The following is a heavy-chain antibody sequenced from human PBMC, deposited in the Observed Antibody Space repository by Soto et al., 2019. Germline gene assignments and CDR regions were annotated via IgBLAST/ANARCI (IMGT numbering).Heavy chain of an antibody. D-gene: IGHD6-13*01. CDR1: GGSISSYY. V-gene: IGHV4-4*07. CDR3: ARVPYSSSWWFWFDP. J-gene: IGHJ5*02. Sequence: SETLSLTCTVSGGSISSYYWSWIRQPAGKGLEWIGRIYTSGSTNYNPSLKSRVTMSVDTFKNQFSLKLSSVTAADTAVYYCARVPYSSSWWFWFDPWGQGTLVTVSS. CDR2: IYTSGST.